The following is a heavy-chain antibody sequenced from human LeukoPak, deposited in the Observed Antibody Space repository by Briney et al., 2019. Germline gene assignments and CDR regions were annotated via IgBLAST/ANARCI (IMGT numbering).Heavy chain of an antibody. CDR2: IKSKTDGGTT. D-gene: IGHD3-10*01. CDR3: ARDSSMLRGPLVIYYFDF. Sequence: GGSLRLSCAASGFTFSNAWMSWVRQAPGKGLEWVGRIKSKTDGGTTDYAAPVKGRFTISRDDSKNTLYLQMNSLRGEDTAVYYCARDSSMLRGPLVIYYFDFWGQGTLVTVSS. V-gene: IGHV3-15*01. J-gene: IGHJ4*02. CDR1: GFTFSNAW.